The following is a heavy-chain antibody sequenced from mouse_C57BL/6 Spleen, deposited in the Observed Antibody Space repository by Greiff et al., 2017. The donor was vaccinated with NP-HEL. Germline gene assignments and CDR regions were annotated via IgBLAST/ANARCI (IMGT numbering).Heavy chain of an antibody. Sequence: EVQLQQSGPELVKPGASVKMSCKASGYTFTDYNMHWVKQSHGKSLEWIGYINPNNVGTSYNQKFKGKATLTVNKSSSTAYMELRSLTSEDSAVYYCARGGVITTVVEGGAWFAYWGQGTLVTVSA. J-gene: IGHJ3*01. D-gene: IGHD1-1*01. CDR2: INPNNVGT. V-gene: IGHV1-22*01. CDR1: GYTFTDYN. CDR3: ARGGVITTVVEGGAWFAY.